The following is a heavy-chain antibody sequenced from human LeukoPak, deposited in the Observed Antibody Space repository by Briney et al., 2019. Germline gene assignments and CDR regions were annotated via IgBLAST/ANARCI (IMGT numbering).Heavy chain of an antibody. Sequence: SETLSLTCTVSGGSISSYYWSWIRQPPGKGLEWIGYIYYSGSTNYNPSLKSRVTISVDTSKNQFSLKLSSVTAADTAVYYCARTAHGNDAFDIWGQGTMVTVSS. CDR1: GGSISSYY. CDR2: IYYSGST. D-gene: IGHD1-1*01. J-gene: IGHJ3*02. V-gene: IGHV4-59*08. CDR3: ARTAHGNDAFDI.